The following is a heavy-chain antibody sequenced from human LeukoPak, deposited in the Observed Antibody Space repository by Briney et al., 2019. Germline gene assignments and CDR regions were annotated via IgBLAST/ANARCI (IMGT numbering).Heavy chain of an antibody. CDR1: GGSISSSSHY. D-gene: IGHD2-15*01. CDR3: ARRYCSGGHCYYFDS. CDR2: IYYSGST. J-gene: IGHJ4*02. V-gene: IGHV4-39*01. Sequence: SETLSLTCTVSGGSISSSSHYWGWIRQPPGMGLEWIGIIYYSGSTYYNPSLNSRVTVSLDTSKNQFSLTVTSVTAADTAVYYCARRYCSGGHCYYFDSWGQGTLVTVSS.